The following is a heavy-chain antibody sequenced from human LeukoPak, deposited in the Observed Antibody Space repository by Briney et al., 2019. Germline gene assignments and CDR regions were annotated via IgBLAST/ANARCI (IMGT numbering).Heavy chain of an antibody. Sequence: GGSLSLSCAASGFIFSSYSLSWVRQAPEKGLEWVSYISGSTTIYYADSVKGRFTISRDNAKNSLYLQMSSLKDEDTAVYYCARTYSDSSGYYHFDYCGQGTLVTVSS. D-gene: IGHD3-22*01. CDR3: ARTYSDSSGYYHFDY. J-gene: IGHJ4*02. V-gene: IGHV3-48*02. CDR2: ISGSTTI. CDR1: GFIFSSYS.